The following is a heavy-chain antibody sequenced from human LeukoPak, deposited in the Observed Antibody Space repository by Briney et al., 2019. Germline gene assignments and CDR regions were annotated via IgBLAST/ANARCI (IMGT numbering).Heavy chain of an antibody. J-gene: IGHJ3*02. CDR1: GGTFSSYA. V-gene: IGHV1-69*06. CDR3: ARAGRAIFGVVIIAAFDI. D-gene: IGHD3-3*01. CDR2: IIPIFGTA. Sequence: GSSVKVSCKASGGTFSSYAISWVRQAPGQGLEWMGGIIPIFGTANYAQKFQGRVTITADKSTSTAYMELSSLRSEDTAVYYCARAGRAIFGVVIIAAFDIWGQGTMVTVSS.